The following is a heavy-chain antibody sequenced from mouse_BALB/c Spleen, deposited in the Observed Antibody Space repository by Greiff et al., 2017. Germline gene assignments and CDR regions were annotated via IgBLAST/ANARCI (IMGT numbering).Heavy chain of an antibody. Sequence: EVKVVESGGGLVKPGGSLKLSCAASGFTFSSYAMSWVRQSPEKRLEWVAEISSGGSYTYYPDTVTGRFTISRDNAKNTLYLEMSSLRSEDTAMYYCARALSDGFAYWGQGTLVTVSA. CDR1: GFTFSSYA. CDR3: ARALSDGFAY. D-gene: IGHD1-1*02. CDR2: ISSGGSYT. V-gene: IGHV5-9-4*01. J-gene: IGHJ3*01.